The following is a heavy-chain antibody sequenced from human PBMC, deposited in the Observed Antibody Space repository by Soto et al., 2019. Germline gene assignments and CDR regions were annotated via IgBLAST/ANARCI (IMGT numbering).Heavy chain of an antibody. Sequence: QVQLQQSGTGLVKPAGTLSLPCAVSGGSISNSNWWSWVRQPPGKGLEWIGEIYHNENTNYSPSLKSRVTISVDKSKNQFSLKLSSVTAADTAVYFCAGSAVSARTYYFDYWGQGTLVTVSS. CDR1: GGSISNSNW. J-gene: IGHJ4*02. CDR3: AGSAVSARTYYFDY. D-gene: IGHD2-21*01. V-gene: IGHV4-4*01. CDR2: IYHNENT.